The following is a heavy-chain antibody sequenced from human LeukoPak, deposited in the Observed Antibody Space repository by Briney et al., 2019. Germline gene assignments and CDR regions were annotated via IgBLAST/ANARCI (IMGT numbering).Heavy chain of an antibody. CDR2: IISISIYI. D-gene: IGHD3-3*02. J-gene: IGHJ4*02. Sequence: SSIISISIYIYYAHSVKGRFTIYREKAKNSLYLQMNRQRAEDTAVYYCARISGGLASDFDYWGQGTLVTVSS. V-gene: IGHV3-21*01. CDR3: ARISGGLASDFDY.